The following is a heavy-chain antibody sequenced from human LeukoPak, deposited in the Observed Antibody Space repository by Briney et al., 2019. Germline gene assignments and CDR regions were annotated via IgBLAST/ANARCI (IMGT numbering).Heavy chain of an antibody. V-gene: IGHV4-34*01. CDR3: ARLGLYTSSWYRFYYFDY. D-gene: IGHD6-13*01. CDR1: GGSFNDYS. CDR2: INHSGST. J-gene: IGHJ4*02. Sequence: SETLSLTCGVHGGSFNDYSWTWIRQSPGKGLEWIGEINHSGSTTYNPSLKSRFTMSVDVSKNQFSLRLSSVTAADTAVYYCARLGLYTSSWYRFYYFDYWGQGTLVTVSS.